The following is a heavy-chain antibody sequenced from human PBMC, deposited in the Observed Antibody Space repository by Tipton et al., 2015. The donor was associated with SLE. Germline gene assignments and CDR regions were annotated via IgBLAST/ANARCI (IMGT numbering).Heavy chain of an antibody. J-gene: IGHJ2*01. CDR1: GFTFSDFW. CDR2: ISLSSSYI. V-gene: IGHV3-21*03. Sequence: SLRLSCAASGFTFSDFWMYWVRQAPGKGLEWVSSISLSSSYIYYADSVKGRFTISRDNAKNSLYLQMSSLRPEDTAIYYCAREPTRGWYFDLWGRGTLVTVSS. CDR3: AREPTRGWYFDL. D-gene: IGHD3-10*01.